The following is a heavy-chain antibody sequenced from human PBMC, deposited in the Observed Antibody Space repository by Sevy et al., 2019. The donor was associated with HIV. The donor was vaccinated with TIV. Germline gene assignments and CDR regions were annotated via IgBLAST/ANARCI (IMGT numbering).Heavy chain of an antibody. V-gene: IGHV4-38-2*01. Sequence: SETLSLTCAVSGYFIRNGYCWGWIRQPPGKGLQWIANIDPSGTTNYNPSLKSRVTISVDTSKNQVSLKLSSVTAADTAVYYCARDSSSWYNYPDYMDVWGKGTTVTVSS. CDR1: GYFIRNGYC. D-gene: IGHD6-13*01. CDR3: ARDSSSWYNYPDYMDV. CDR2: IDPSGTT. J-gene: IGHJ6*03.